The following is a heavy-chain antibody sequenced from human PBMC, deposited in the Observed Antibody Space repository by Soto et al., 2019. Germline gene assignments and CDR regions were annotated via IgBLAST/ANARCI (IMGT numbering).Heavy chain of an antibody. D-gene: IGHD4-17*01. Sequence: QVQLQESGPGLVKPSQTLSLTCTVSGGSISSGDYYWSWIRQPPGKGLEWIGYIYYSGSTYYNPSLKSRVTISVDTSKNQFSLKLSSVTAADRAVYYCARAEPSDYGVPSFDYWGQGTLVTVSS. J-gene: IGHJ4*02. CDR3: ARAEPSDYGVPSFDY. CDR1: GGSISSGDYY. CDR2: IYYSGST. V-gene: IGHV4-30-4*01.